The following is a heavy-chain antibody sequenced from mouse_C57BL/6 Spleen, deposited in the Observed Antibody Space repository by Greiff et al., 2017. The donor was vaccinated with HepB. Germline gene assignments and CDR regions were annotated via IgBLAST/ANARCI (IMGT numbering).Heavy chain of an antibody. CDR2: IYPRSGNP. D-gene: IGHD1-1*01. CDR1: GYTFTSYG. V-gene: IGHV1-81*01. J-gene: IGHJ2*01. CDR3: ARWITTVVAGDFDY. Sequence: QVQLQQSGAELARPGASVKLSCKASGYTFTSYGISWVKQRTGQGLEWIGEIYPRSGNPYYTEKFKGRATLTADKSSSTAYMGLRSLTSKDSAVYFCARWITTVVAGDFDYWGQGTTLTVSS.